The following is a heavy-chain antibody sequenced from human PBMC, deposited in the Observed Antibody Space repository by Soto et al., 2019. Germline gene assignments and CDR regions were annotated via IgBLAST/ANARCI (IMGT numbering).Heavy chain of an antibody. V-gene: IGHV3-30*04. D-gene: IGHD2-21*01. Sequence: QVQLVESGGGVVQPGRSLRLSCVASGFSFSTYAMHWVSQAPGKGLEWVAVISSDGRQKYYADSVKGRSTISRDNSKNTVLLQMNSLRADDTAVYYCARRGHGEGWNWFDPWGLGTLVTVSS. CDR1: GFSFSTYA. J-gene: IGHJ5*02. CDR3: ARRGHGEGWNWFDP. CDR2: ISSDGRQK.